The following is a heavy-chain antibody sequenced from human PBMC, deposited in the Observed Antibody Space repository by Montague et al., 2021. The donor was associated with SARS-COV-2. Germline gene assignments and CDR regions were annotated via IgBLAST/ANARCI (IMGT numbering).Heavy chain of an antibody. Sequence: SETLSLTCTVSGGSISSGNYYWGWIRQPPGKGLEWIGNMYYSGSTYYNPSLKSRVTISIDTSKNQFSLKLSSVTAADTAVYYCAREDIVCQVVTKGMDVWGQGTPVTVSS. CDR1: GGSISSGNYY. CDR3: AREDIVCQVVTKGMDV. J-gene: IGHJ6*02. V-gene: IGHV4-39*07. CDR2: MYYSGST. D-gene: IGHD2-15*01.